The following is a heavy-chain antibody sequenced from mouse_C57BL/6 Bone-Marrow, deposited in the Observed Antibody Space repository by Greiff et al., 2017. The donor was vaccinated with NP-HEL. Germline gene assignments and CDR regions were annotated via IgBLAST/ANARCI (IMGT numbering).Heavy chain of an antibody. CDR3: ARWNYSNFAY. D-gene: IGHD2-5*01. Sequence: VQLQQSGPVLVKPGASVKMSCKASGYTFTDYYMNWVKQSHGKSLEWIGVINPYNGGTSYNQKFKGKATLTVDKSSSTAYMELNSLTSEDSAVYYCARWNYSNFAYWGQGTLVTVSA. CDR1: GYTFTDYY. V-gene: IGHV1-19*01. CDR2: INPYNGGT. J-gene: IGHJ3*01.